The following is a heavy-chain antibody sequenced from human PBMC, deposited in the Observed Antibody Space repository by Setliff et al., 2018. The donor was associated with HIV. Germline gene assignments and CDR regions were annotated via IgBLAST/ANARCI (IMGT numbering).Heavy chain of an antibody. CDR2: IRFDGSNK. V-gene: IGHV3-30*02. CDR1: RFSLFRDYG. Sequence: PGGSLRLSCVASRFSLFRDYGMHWVRQAPGKGLEWVAFIRFDGSNKYYADSVEGRFTISRDNSKNTLYLQMNSLRAEDTALYYCARIRGFCSGGSCYPYYYYAMDVWGQGTTVTVSS. J-gene: IGHJ6*02. CDR3: ARIRGFCSGGSCYPYYYYAMDV. D-gene: IGHD2-15*01.